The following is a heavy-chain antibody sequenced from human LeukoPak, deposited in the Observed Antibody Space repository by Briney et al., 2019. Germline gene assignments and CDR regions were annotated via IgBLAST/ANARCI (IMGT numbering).Heavy chain of an antibody. CDR3: ARGMGAAAGTLLIDY. D-gene: IGHD6-13*01. J-gene: IGHJ4*02. CDR1: GGSFSGYY. Sequence: PSETLSLTCAVYGGSFSGYYWSWIRQPPGKGLEWIGEINHSGSTNYNPSLKSRVTISVDTSKNQFSLKLSSVTAADTAVYYCARGMGAAAGTLLIDYWGQGTLVTVSS. CDR2: INHSGST. V-gene: IGHV4-34*01.